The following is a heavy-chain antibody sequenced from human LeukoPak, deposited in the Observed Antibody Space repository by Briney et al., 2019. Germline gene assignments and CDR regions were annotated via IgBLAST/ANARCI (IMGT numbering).Heavy chain of an antibody. CDR1: GGSISSGGYS. J-gene: IGHJ4*02. V-gene: IGHV4-30-2*01. CDR3: ARGYCGGDCYIDY. Sequence: SQTLSLTCAVSGGSISSGGYSWSWIRQPPGKGLEWIGYIYHSGSTYYNPSLKSRVTISVDRSKNQFSLKLSSVTAADTAVYYCARGYCGGDCYIDYWGQGTLVTVSS. D-gene: IGHD2-21*02. CDR2: IYHSGST.